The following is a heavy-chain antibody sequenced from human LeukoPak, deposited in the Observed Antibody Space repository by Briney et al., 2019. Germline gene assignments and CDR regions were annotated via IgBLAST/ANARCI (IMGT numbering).Heavy chain of an antibody. CDR2: MSGSGGST. J-gene: IGHJ3*02. V-gene: IGHV3-23*01. Sequence: PGGSLRLSCAASGFTFSSHWMHWVRQAPGKGLEWVSGMSGSGGSTYYADSAKGRFTISRDNSKNTLYLQMNTLRAEDTAVYYCAKDREYSYVYDAFDIWGQGTLVTVSS. D-gene: IGHD3-16*01. CDR1: GFTFSSHW. CDR3: AKDREYSYVYDAFDI.